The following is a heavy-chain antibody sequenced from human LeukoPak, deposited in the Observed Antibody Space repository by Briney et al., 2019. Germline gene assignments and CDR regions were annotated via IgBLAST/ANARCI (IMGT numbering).Heavy chain of an antibody. CDR1: GGSISSSSYC. CDR3: ARIREYYYDSSGCDY. J-gene: IGHJ4*02. D-gene: IGHD3-22*01. CDR2: IYYSGST. V-gene: IGHV4-39*01. Sequence: SETLSLTCTVSGGSISSSSYCWGWIRQPPGKGLEWIGSIYYSGSTYYNPSLKSRVTISVDTSKNQFSLKLSSVTAADTAVYYCARIREYYYDSSGCDYWGQGTLVTVSS.